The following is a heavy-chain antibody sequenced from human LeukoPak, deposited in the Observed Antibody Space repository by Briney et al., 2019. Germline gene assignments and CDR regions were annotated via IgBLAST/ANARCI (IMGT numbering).Heavy chain of an antibody. CDR3: AKVLPLTFYDTDV. CDR2: VRYDGIDK. Sequence: GGSPRLSCAASGVTFATYGMHWVRQAPGKGLEWVAFVRYDGIDKYYGDSVKGRFTISRDNSKNTLYLQMNSLRVEDTALYFCAKVLPLTFYDTDVWGQGTTVTVS. CDR1: GVTFATYG. J-gene: IGHJ6*03. V-gene: IGHV3-30*02.